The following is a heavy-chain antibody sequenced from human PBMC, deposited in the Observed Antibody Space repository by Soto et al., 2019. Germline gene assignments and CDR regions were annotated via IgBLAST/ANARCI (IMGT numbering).Heavy chain of an antibody. CDR1: GFTFSSYG. CDR2: IWYDGSNK. V-gene: IGHV3-33*08. Sequence: GGSLRLSCAASGFTFSSYGMHWVRQAPGKGLEWVAVIWYDGSNKYYADSGKGRFTISRDNSKNTLYLQMNSLRAEDTAVYYCARDLECGGDCYPILDYWGQGTLVTVSS. J-gene: IGHJ4*02. CDR3: ARDLECGGDCYPILDY. D-gene: IGHD2-21*01.